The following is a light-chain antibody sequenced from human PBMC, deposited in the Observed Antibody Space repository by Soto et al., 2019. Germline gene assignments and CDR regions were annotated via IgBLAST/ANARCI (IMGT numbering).Light chain of an antibody. J-gene: IGLJ1*01. CDR1: SSDVGGYNY. V-gene: IGLV2-14*01. Sequence: QSVLTQPASVSGSPGQSITISCTGTSSDVGGYNYVSWYQQHPGKAPKLMIYEVSNRPSRVSNRFSGSKSGNTASLTISGLQAEDEADYYCSSYTTSSTYYVFGTGTKVTVL. CDR3: SSYTTSSTYYV. CDR2: EVS.